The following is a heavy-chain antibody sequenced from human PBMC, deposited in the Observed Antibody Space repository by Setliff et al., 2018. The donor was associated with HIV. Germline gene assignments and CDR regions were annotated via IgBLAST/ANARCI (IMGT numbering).Heavy chain of an antibody. CDR3: AKDSPYSSGWSRYFQH. V-gene: IGHV3-23*01. J-gene: IGHJ1*01. CDR2: ISGSGDST. D-gene: IGHD6-19*01. Sequence: PGGSLRLSCAASGFTVSSNYMSWVRQAPGKGLEWVSTISGSGDSTYYADSVKGRFTISRDNSKNTLYLQMNSLRAEDTAVYYCAKDSPYSSGWSRYFQHWGQGTLVTVSS. CDR1: GFTVSSNY.